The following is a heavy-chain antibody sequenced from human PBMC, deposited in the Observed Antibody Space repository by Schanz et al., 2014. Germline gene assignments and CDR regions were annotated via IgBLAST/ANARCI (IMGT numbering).Heavy chain of an antibody. V-gene: IGHV1-69*02. D-gene: IGHD3-16*01. Sequence: QDQLLQSGAAVKKPGSSVRVSCKASGGTLDTYKIAWVRQVPGQGLEWMGRIIPFLAVPNYAQDFQGRVTFTADRATSTVHMDLRSLRSEDTGLYYCARAGRGYAYPLNSYPMDVWGQGTTVIVSS. CDR1: GGTLDTYK. J-gene: IGHJ6*02. CDR3: ARAGRGYAYPLNSYPMDV. CDR2: IIPFLAVP.